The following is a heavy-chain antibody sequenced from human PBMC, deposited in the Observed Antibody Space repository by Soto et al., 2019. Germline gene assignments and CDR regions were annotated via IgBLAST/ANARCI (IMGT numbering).Heavy chain of an antibody. V-gene: IGHV4-59*08. CDR2: IFYSGST. CDR1: GGSISSYY. CDR3: ARQVYSSGWGPFDY. D-gene: IGHD6-19*01. Sequence: PSETLSLTCTVSGGSISSYYWSWIRQPPGKGLEWIGYIFYSGSTNYNPSLKSRVTISVDTSKNQFSLKLSSVTAADTAVYYCARQVYSSGWGPFDYWGQGTLVTVSS. J-gene: IGHJ4*02.